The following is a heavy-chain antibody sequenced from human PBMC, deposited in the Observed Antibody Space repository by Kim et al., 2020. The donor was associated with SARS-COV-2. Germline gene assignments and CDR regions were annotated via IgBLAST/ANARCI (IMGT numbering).Heavy chain of an antibody. CDR3: ARDKGYSGYSHFDY. Sequence: SETLSLTCTVSGGSISSYYWSWVRQPPGKGLEWIGYIYYSGSTNYNPSLKSRVTISVDTSKNQFSLKLSSVTAADTAGYYCARDKGYSGYSHFDYWGQGT. J-gene: IGHJ4*02. CDR1: GGSISSYY. V-gene: IGHV4-59*13. D-gene: IGHD5-12*01. CDR2: IYYSGST.